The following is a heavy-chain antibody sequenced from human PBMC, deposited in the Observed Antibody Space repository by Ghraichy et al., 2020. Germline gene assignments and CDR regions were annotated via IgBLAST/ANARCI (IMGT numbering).Heavy chain of an antibody. Sequence: ASVKVSCKASGYTFTGYYMHWVRQAPGQGLEWMGWINPNSGGTNYAQKFQGRVTMTRDTSISTAYMELSRLRSDDTAVYYCARGAASYYDFWSGYLAAEGEGLLDVWGQGTTVTVSS. J-gene: IGHJ6*02. CDR2: INPNSGGT. V-gene: IGHV1-2*02. D-gene: IGHD3-3*01. CDR3: ARGAASYYDFWSGYLAAEGEGLLDV. CDR1: GYTFTGYY.